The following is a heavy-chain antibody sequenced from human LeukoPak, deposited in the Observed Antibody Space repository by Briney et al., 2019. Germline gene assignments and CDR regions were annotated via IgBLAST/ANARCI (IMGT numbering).Heavy chain of an antibody. J-gene: IGHJ4*02. D-gene: IGHD1-26*01. Sequence: GGSLRLSCAASGFTFSSYSMNWVRQAPGKGLEWVSSISSSRSYIYYADSAKGRFTISRDNAKNSLYLQMNSLRAEDTAVYYCARVAYSGTYRWDYWGQGTLVTVSS. V-gene: IGHV3-21*01. CDR3: ARVAYSGTYRWDY. CDR1: GFTFSSYS. CDR2: ISSSRSYI.